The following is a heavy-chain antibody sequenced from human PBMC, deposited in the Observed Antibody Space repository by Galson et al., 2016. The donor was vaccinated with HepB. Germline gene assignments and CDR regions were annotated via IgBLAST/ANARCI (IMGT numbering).Heavy chain of an antibody. D-gene: IGHD3-3*01. CDR2: VTWNGTP. J-gene: IGHJ4*02. V-gene: IGHV3-43*01. CDR3: VKESQVGQNSFGPRFDY. CDR1: GFTFDDFT. Sequence: SLRLSCAASGFTFDDFTMHWVRQAPGKGLEWVSLVTWNGTPFYADSVKGRFSISRDNDTNSLYLQMSSLGIEDAAFYYCVKESQVGQNSFGPRFDYWGQGTLVTVSS.